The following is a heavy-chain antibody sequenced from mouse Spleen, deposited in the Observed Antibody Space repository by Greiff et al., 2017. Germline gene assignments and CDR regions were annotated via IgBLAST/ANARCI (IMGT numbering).Heavy chain of an antibody. CDR2: IDPSDSET. J-gene: IGHJ3*01. CDR1: GYTFTSYW. CDR3: AEGREYGNYVWFAY. V-gene: IGHV1-52*01. Sequence: QVQLKQPGAELVRPGSSVKLSCKASGYTFTSYWMHWVKQRPIQGLEWIGNIDPSDSETHYNQKFKDKATLTVDKSSSTAYMQLSSLTSEDSAVYYCAEGREYGNYVWFAYWGQGTLVTVSA. D-gene: IGHD2-10*02.